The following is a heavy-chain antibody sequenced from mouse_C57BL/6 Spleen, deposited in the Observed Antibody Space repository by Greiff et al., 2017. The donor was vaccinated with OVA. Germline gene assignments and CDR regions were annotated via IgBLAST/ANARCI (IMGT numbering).Heavy chain of an antibody. D-gene: IGHD1-1*01. CDR3: ARHPVYYSMDY. CDR1: GFTFSSYG. J-gene: IGHJ4*01. V-gene: IGHV5-6*01. CDR2: ISSGGSYT. Sequence: DVHLVESGGDLVKPGGSLKLSCAASGFTFSSYGMSWVRQTPDKRLEWVATISSGGSYTYYPDSVKGRFTISRDNAKNTLYLQMSSLKSEDTAMYYCARHPVYYSMDYWGQGTSVTVSS.